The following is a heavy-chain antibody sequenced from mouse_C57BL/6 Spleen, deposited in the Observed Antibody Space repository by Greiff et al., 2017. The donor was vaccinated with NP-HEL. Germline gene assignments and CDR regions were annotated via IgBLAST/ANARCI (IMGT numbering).Heavy chain of an antibody. D-gene: IGHD3-2*02. J-gene: IGHJ2*01. CDR3: ARKATAQATFDY. Sequence: EVQLQQSGPVLVKPGASVKMSCKASGYTFTDYYMNWVKQSHGKSLEWIGVINPYNGGTSYNQKFKGKATLTVDKSSSTAYMELNSLTSEDSAVYYCARKATAQATFDYWGQGTTLTVSS. V-gene: IGHV1-19*01. CDR1: GYTFTDYY. CDR2: INPYNGGT.